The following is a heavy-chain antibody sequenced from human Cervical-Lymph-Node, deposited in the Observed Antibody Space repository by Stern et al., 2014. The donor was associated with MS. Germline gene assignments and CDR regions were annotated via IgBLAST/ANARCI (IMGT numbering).Heavy chain of an antibody. Sequence: VQLVESGPGVVKPSGTLSLTCVVSGGSISRSKWRSWVRQPPGKGLEWIGEVSHLGSTNYNPSLKSRVSISLDKSNKQVSLKMDSVTAADTAVYYCASGHDAFALWGQGTLVTVSS. CDR3: ASGHDAFAL. V-gene: IGHV4-4*02. CDR1: GGSISRSKW. CDR2: VSHLGST. J-gene: IGHJ3*01.